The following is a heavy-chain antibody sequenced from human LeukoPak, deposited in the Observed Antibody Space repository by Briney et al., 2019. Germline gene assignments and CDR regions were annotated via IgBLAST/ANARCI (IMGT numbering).Heavy chain of an antibody. CDR3: TQYTYGFFQY. D-gene: IGHD5-18*01. CDR2: IETGGAST. CDR1: GFTFSSYG. V-gene: IGHV3-23*05. J-gene: IGHJ4*02. Sequence: GGSLRLSCAASGFTFSSYGMSWVRQAPGKGLEWVSAIETGGASTYYADSVKGRFSISRDNSKNTLYLQMNSLKTEDTAVYYCTQYTYGFFQYWGQGTLVTVSS.